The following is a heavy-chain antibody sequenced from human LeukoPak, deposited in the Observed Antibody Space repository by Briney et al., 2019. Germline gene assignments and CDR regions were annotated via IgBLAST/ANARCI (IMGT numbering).Heavy chain of an antibody. D-gene: IGHD3-22*01. CDR3: ARPYDSNGYYYEGDY. J-gene: IGHJ4*02. CDR1: GGSISSSSYY. V-gene: IGHV4-39*01. Sequence: SETLSLTCTVSGGSISSSSYYWGWIRQPPGKGLEWIGSIYYSGSTYYNPSLKSRVTISVDTSKNQFSLKLSSVTAADTAVYYCARPYDSNGYYYEGDYWGQGTLVTVSS. CDR2: IYYSGST.